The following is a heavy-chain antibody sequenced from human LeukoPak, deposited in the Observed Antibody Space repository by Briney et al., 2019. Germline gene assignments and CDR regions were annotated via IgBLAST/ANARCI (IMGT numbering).Heavy chain of an antibody. CDR1: GYSISSGYY. Sequence: PSETLSLTCAVSGYSISSGYYWGWIRQPPGKGLEWIGSIYHSGSTYYNPSPKSRVTISVDTSKNQFSLKLSSVTAADTAVYYCARVSYGMLFPGFWGQGTLVTVSS. J-gene: IGHJ4*02. V-gene: IGHV4-38-2*01. D-gene: IGHD3/OR15-3a*01. CDR2: IYHSGST. CDR3: ARVSYGMLFPGF.